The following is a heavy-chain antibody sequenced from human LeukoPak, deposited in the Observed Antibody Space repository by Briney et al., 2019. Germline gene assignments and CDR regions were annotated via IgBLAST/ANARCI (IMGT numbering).Heavy chain of an antibody. CDR1: GGSISNY. CDR3: ARHEAGTFDY. CDR2: IYYSGST. V-gene: IGHV4-59*08. Sequence: KPSETLSLTCTVSGGSISNYWSWIRQPPGKGLEWIGYIYYSGSTNYNPSLKSRVTISVDTSKNQFSLKLSSVTAADTAVYYCARHEAGTFDYWGQGTLVTVSS. D-gene: IGHD6-19*01. J-gene: IGHJ4*02.